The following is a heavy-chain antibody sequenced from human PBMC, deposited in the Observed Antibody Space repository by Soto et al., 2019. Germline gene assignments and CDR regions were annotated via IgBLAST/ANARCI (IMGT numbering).Heavy chain of an antibody. J-gene: IGHJ3*02. D-gene: IGHD2-15*01. CDR1: GGSISSGGYY. CDR3: AREQVAPPPLPVPLAI. CDR2: IYYSGST. V-gene: IGHV4-31*03. Sequence: SETLSLTCTVSGGSISSGGYYWSWIRQHPGKGLEWIGYIYYSGSTYYNPSLKSRVTISVDTSKNQFSLKLSSVTAADTAVYYCAREQVAPPPLPVPLAIGGQGTMFTFS.